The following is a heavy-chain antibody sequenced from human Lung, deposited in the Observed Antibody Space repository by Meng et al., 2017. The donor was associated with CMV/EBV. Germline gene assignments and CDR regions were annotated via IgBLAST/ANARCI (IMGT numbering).Heavy chain of an antibody. Sequence: VQWVRIGGQVQKPWTSVKVYCKASGGTFSSYMISWVRQAPGQGLEWMGRIIPILGIANYAQKFQGRVTITADKSTSTAYMELSSLRSEDTAVYYCASSIFGVVIISPLGYWGQGTLVTVSS. J-gene: IGHJ4*02. CDR3: ASSIFGVVIISPLGY. D-gene: IGHD3-3*01. V-gene: IGHV1-69*02. CDR2: IIPILGIA. CDR1: GGTFSSYM.